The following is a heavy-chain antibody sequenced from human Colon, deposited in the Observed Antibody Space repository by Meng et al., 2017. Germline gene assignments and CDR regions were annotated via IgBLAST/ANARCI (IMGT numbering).Heavy chain of an antibody. CDR3: ARDQRGVYRSYYVSGLFDP. CDR2: ISSSSSYI. CDR1: GFTFSSYS. D-gene: IGHD3-10*01. J-gene: IGHJ5*02. Sequence: GGFLRPSCAASGFTFSSYSMNWVRQAPGKGLEWVSSISSSSSYIYYADSVKGRFTISRDNAKNSLYLQMNSLRAEDTAVYYCARDQRGVYRSYYVSGLFDPWGQGTLVTVSS. V-gene: IGHV3-21*01.